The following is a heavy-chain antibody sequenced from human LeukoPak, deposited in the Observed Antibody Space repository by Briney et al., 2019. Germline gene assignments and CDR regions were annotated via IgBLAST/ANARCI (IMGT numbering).Heavy chain of an antibody. D-gene: IGHD3-10*01. CDR1: GGTFSSYA. J-gene: IGHJ4*02. Sequence: SVKVSCKASGGTFSSYAISWVRQAPGQGLEWMGGIIPIFGTANYAQKFQGRVTITTDESTSTAYMELSSLRSEDTAVYYCAIPGDYYGSGSYYNDNDYSGQGTLVTVSS. V-gene: IGHV1-69*05. CDR2: IIPIFGTA. CDR3: AIPGDYYGSGSYYNDNDY.